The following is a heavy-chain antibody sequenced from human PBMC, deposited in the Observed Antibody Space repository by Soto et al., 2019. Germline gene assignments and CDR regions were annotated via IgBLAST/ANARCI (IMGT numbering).Heavy chain of an antibody. D-gene: IGHD2-15*01. J-gene: IGHJ2*01. CDR3: VREGGGLGYCSGGTCNWYFDL. V-gene: IGHV1-69*01. Sequence: QVQLVQSGAEVKRPGSSVKVSCKASGGTFRSYGINWVRQAPGQGLEWMGGIIPIFGTLNSAQKFQGRVTITADESTSTAYMELSSLRPEDTAVYYCVREGGGLGYCSGGTCNWYFDLWGRCTLVTVSS. CDR2: IIPIFGTL. CDR1: GGTFRSYG.